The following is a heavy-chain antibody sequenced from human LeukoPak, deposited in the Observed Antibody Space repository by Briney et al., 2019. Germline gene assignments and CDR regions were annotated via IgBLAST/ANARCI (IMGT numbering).Heavy chain of an antibody. D-gene: IGHD3-3*01. CDR1: GFTFSSYA. CDR3: AKLPVLRFLEWLYNYFDY. Sequence: GGSLRLSCAASGFTFSSYAMSWVRQAPGKGLEWVSAISGSGGSTYYVDSVKGRFTISRDNSKNTLYLQMNSLRAEDTAVYYCAKLPVLRFLEWLYNYFDYWGQGTLVTVSS. J-gene: IGHJ4*02. V-gene: IGHV3-23*01. CDR2: ISGSGGST.